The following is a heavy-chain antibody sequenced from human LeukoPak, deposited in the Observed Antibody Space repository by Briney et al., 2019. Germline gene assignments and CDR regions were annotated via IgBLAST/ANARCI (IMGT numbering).Heavy chain of an antibody. Sequence: SETLSLTCAVYGGSFSGYYWSWIRQPPGKGLEWIGEINHSGSTNYNPSLKSRVTISVDTSKNQFSLKLGSVTAADTAVYYCARGEEWELLYGYWGQGTLVTVSS. J-gene: IGHJ4*02. CDR1: GGSFSGYY. V-gene: IGHV4-34*01. D-gene: IGHD1-26*01. CDR2: INHSGST. CDR3: ARGEEWELLYGY.